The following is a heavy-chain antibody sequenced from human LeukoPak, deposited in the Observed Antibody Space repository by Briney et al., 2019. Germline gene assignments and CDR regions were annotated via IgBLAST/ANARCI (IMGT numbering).Heavy chain of an antibody. Sequence: ASVKVSCKASGYTFTSYYMHWVRQAPGQGLEWMGIINPSGGSTSYAQKFQGRVTMTRDMSTSTVYMELSSLRSEDMAVYYCASGYSSSGGAFDIWGQGTMVTVSS. D-gene: IGHD6-13*01. J-gene: IGHJ3*02. V-gene: IGHV1-46*01. CDR1: GYTFTSYY. CDR2: INPSGGST. CDR3: ASGYSSSGGAFDI.